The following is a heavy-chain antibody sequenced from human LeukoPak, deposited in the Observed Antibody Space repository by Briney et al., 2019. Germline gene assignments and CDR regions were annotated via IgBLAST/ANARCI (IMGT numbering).Heavy chain of an antibody. Sequence: GGSLRLSCAASGFTVSSNYMSWVRQAPGKGLEWVSVIYSGGSTYYADSVKGRFTISRDNSKNTLYLQMNGPRAEDTAVYYCARAPHKQWLVQVYFDYWGQGTLVTVSS. D-gene: IGHD6-19*01. CDR1: GFTVSSNY. CDR2: IYSGGST. V-gene: IGHV3-66*01. J-gene: IGHJ4*02. CDR3: ARAPHKQWLVQVYFDY.